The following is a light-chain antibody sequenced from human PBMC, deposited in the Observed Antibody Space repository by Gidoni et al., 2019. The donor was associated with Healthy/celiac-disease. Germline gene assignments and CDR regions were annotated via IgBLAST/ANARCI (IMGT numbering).Light chain of an antibody. CDR2: DAS. CDR3: QQYDNLPALT. Sequence: DIQMTQFPSSLSASVGDRVTITCQASQDISNYLNWYQQKPGKAPKLLIYDASNLETGVPSRFSGSGSGTDFNFTISSLQPEDIATYYCQQYDNLPALTFGGGTKVEIK. V-gene: IGKV1-33*01. J-gene: IGKJ4*01. CDR1: QDISNY.